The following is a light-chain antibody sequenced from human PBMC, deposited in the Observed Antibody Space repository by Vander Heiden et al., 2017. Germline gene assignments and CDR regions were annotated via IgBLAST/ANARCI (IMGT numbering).Light chain of an antibody. Sequence: DIVMTQSPDSRAWSLGERATINCKSSQSVLYSSNNKNYLAWYQQKPGQPPKLLIYWASTRESGVPDRFSGSGSGTDFTLTISSLQAEDVAVYYCQQYYSTPRTFGGGTKVEIK. CDR1: QSVLYSSNNKNY. V-gene: IGKV4-1*01. CDR2: WAS. CDR3: QQYYSTPRT. J-gene: IGKJ4*01.